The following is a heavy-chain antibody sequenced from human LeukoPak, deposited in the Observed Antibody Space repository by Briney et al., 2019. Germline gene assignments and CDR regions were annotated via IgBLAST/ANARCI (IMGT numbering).Heavy chain of an antibody. Sequence: SETLSLTCAVYGGSFSGYYWSWIRQPPGKGLEWIGEINHSGSTTYNPSLKSRVTISVDTSKNQFSLRLTSVTAADTAVYYCAREDLGAETTMDYWGQGTLVTVSS. V-gene: IGHV4-34*01. D-gene: IGHD1-1*01. J-gene: IGHJ4*02. CDR3: AREDLGAETTMDY. CDR1: GGSFSGYY. CDR2: INHSGST.